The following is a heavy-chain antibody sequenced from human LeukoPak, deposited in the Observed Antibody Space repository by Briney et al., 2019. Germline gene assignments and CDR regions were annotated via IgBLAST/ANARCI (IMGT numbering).Heavy chain of an antibody. V-gene: IGHV4-30-4*01. CDR1: GGSISSGDYY. CDR2: IYYSGST. Sequence: SETLSLTCTVSGGSISSGDYYWSWIRQPPGKGLEWIGYIYYSGSTYYNPSLKSRVTISVDTSKNQFSLKLSSVTAADTAVYYCASQSHPPSRYCSSTSCYSGAFDIWGQGTMVTVSS. CDR3: ASQSHPPSRYCSSTSCYSGAFDI. D-gene: IGHD2-2*01. J-gene: IGHJ3*02.